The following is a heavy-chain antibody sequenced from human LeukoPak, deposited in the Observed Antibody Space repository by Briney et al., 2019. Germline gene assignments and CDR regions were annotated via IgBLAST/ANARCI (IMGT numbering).Heavy chain of an antibody. CDR3: ATGAGDNWYFDL. J-gene: IGHJ2*01. V-gene: IGHV3-53*01. CDR1: GFTVSSNY. Sequence: PGGSLRLSCAVSGFTVSSNYMTWVRQAPGKGLEWGSVIYRGGSTYYADSVKGRFTISRDSSKNTVYLQMNSLRAEDTAVYYCATGAGDNWYFDLWGRGTLVTVSS. D-gene: IGHD3-16*01. CDR2: IYRGGST.